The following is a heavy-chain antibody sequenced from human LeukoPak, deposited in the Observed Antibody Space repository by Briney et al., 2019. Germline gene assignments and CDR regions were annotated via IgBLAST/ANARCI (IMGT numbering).Heavy chain of an antibody. CDR3: ARQGDDGDF. J-gene: IGHJ4*02. D-gene: IGHD1-1*01. CDR1: DNSISSSSYS. V-gene: IGHV4-39*01. Sequence: PSETLSLTCTVSDNSISSSSYSWAWIRQPPGKGLEWIGSIYYSGSTYYNPSLKSRVTISVDTSKNQFSLKLSSVTAADTAVYYCARQGDDGDFWGQGTLVTVSS. CDR2: IYYSGST.